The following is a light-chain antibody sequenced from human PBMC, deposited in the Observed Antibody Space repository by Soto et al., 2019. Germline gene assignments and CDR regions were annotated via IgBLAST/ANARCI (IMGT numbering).Light chain of an antibody. CDR2: GAS. CDR1: QSVGSS. V-gene: IGKV3-15*01. Sequence: EIVMTQSPDTLSVSPGERATLSCRASQSVGSSLAWYQHTPGQPPRLLIYGASTRATGVPGKFSGSGSGTEFTLTISSLQSEDFAVYFCQQYNNWPPWTFGQGTKVDIK. CDR3: QQYNNWPPWT. J-gene: IGKJ1*01.